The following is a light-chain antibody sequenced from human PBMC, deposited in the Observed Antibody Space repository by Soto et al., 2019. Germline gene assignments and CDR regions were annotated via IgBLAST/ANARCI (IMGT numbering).Light chain of an antibody. CDR3: QQYNNCPLT. CDR2: GAS. V-gene: IGKV3-15*01. J-gene: IGKJ4*01. Sequence: EIVMTQAPATLSVSPGERATLSCRASQSVSSNLAWYQQKPGQAPRLLIYGASTRATGMPARFSGSGSGTELTLTISSLQSEDFAVYYCQQYNNCPLTHGGGTKV. CDR1: QSVSSN.